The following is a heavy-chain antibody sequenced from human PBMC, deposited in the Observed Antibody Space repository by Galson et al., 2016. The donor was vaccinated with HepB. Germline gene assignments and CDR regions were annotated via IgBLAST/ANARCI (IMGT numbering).Heavy chain of an antibody. D-gene: IGHD3-10*01. CDR2: ITETGSFA. CDR1: GFTLSSSA. J-gene: IGHJ4*02. Sequence: SLRLSCAASGFTLSSSAMTWVRQAPGRGLEWVSAITETGSFAYYADSVRGRFTLSKDTSKNTVYLQMNSLRADDTAVYYCAKSSGIWFGYFDSWGRGTLVTASS. CDR3: AKSSGIWFGYFDS. V-gene: IGHV3-23*01.